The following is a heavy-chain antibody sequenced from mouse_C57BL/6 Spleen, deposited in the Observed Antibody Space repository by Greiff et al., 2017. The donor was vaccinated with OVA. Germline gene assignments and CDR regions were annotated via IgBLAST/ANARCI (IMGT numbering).Heavy chain of an antibody. D-gene: IGHD2-4*01. CDR1: GYSITSGYD. Sequence: EVQGVESGPGMVKPSQSLSLTCTVTGYSITSGYDWHWIRHFPGNKLEWMGYISYSGSTNYNPSLKSRISITHDTSKNHFFLKLNSVTTEDTATYYCARSNYDYDGGHFDVWGTGTTVTVSS. V-gene: IGHV3-1*01. CDR3: ARSNYDYDGGHFDV. CDR2: ISYSGST. J-gene: IGHJ1*03.